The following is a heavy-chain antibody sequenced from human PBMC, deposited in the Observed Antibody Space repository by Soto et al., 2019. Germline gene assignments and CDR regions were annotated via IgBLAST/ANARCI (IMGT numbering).Heavy chain of an antibody. Sequence: EVQLVESGGGLVQPGRSLRLSCATSGFTFDDYAMHWVRQAPGKGLERVAGLNWNSAKVGYADSVKGRCTISRDNAKNSLHLQLTSLRTEDTALSYCVKASGAGMVVVPATMRRTYSKLDAGGQGTLGTV. CDR2: LNWNSAKV. CDR3: VKASGAGMVVVPATMRRTYSKLDA. D-gene: IGHD2-2*01. CDR1: GFTFDDYA. J-gene: IGHJ5*02. V-gene: IGHV3-9*01.